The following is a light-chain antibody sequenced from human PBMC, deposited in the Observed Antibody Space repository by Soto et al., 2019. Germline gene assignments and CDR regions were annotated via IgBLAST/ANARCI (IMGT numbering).Light chain of an antibody. J-gene: IGKJ4*01. CDR2: GAS. Sequence: EIVITQSPATLSVSPGERATLSCRASQTVRSDFAWYQQKPGQAPRLLIYGASLRATGIPARFSGSGSGTEFTLTIRSLQSEDFAVYYCQQYNNWPLTFGGGTK. CDR3: QQYNNWPLT. CDR1: QTVRSD. V-gene: IGKV3-15*01.